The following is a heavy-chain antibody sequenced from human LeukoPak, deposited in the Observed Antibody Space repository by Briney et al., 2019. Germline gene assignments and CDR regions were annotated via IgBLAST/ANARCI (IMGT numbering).Heavy chain of an antibody. CDR1: GGSFSGYY. D-gene: IGHD3-16*02. Sequence: SETLSLTCAVYGGSFSGYYWSWIRQPPGKGLEWIGEINHSGSTNYNPSLKSRVTISVDTSKNQFSLKLSSVTAADTAVYYCARDAVKPRAFDYWGQGTLVTVSS. V-gene: IGHV4-34*01. CDR3: ARDAVKPRAFDY. CDR2: INHSGST. J-gene: IGHJ4*02.